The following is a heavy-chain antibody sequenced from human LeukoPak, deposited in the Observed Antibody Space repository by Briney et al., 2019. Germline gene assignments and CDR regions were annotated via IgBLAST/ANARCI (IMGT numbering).Heavy chain of an antibody. CDR3: ARVRGYYDFWSGYYRMGYFDY. CDR1: GGSISSSSYY. J-gene: IGHJ4*02. V-gene: IGHV4-39*07. CDR2: IYYSGST. D-gene: IGHD3-3*01. Sequence: PSETLSLTCTVSGGSISSSSYYWGWIRQPPGKGLEWIGSIYYSGSTYYNPSLKSRVTISVDRSKNQFSLKLSSVTAADTAVYYCARVRGYYDFWSGYYRMGYFDYWGQGTLVTVSS.